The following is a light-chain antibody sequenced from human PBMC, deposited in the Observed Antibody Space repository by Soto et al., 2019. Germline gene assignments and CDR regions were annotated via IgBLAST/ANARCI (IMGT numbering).Light chain of an antibody. J-gene: IGKJ5*01. CDR1: QVISTS. Sequence: DIQLTQSPSFLSPSLGESVTITCRASQVISTSLAWYQVKPGKAPKLLIYAASTLESGVPSRFSGTVSGTEFSLTITSLQPEDFATYYCQQLFDSPITFGQGTRLEIK. V-gene: IGKV1-9*01. CDR3: QQLFDSPIT. CDR2: AAS.